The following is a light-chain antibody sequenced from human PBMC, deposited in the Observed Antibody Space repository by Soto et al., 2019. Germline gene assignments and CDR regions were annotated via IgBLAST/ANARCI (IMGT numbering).Light chain of an antibody. V-gene: IGKV3-15*01. CDR3: QRYKNWPWT. Sequence: EIVMTQSPATLSVSPGERATLSCRTSQSVSSSLAWYQQKPGQAPSLLIYGASTRATGIPARFSGSGSGTEFTLTISSLQSEDCAVYYCQRYKNWPWTFGQGTKVEIK. CDR2: GAS. J-gene: IGKJ1*01. CDR1: QSVSSS.